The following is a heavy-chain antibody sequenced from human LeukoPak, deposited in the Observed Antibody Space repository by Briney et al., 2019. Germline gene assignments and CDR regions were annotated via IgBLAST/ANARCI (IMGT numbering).Heavy chain of an antibody. CDR2: ISAYNGNT. J-gene: IGHJ4*02. Sequence: ASVKVSCKASGGTFSSYAISWVRQAPGQGLEWMGWISAYNGNTNYAQKLQGRVTMTTDTSTSTAYMELRSLRSDDTAVYYCARGSDQLYYDFWSGYLTAGEYYFDYWGQGTLVTVSS. CDR3: ARGSDQLYYDFWSGYLTAGEYYFDY. V-gene: IGHV1-18*01. D-gene: IGHD3-3*01. CDR1: GGTFSSYA.